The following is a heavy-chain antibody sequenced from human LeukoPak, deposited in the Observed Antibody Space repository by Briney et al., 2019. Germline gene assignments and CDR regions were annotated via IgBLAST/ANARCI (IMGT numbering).Heavy chain of an antibody. CDR3: ATVVK. CDR2: ISPKDGDT. V-gene: IGHV1-18*01. Sequence: ASVKVSCKDSDYTFTSYGISCVRQAPGQGLEWMGWISPKDGDTKYAQKFQGRVTMSRDTSISTAYMELSSLISDDTALYYCATVVKWGQGTLVSVSS. J-gene: IGHJ4*02. CDR1: DYTFTSYG.